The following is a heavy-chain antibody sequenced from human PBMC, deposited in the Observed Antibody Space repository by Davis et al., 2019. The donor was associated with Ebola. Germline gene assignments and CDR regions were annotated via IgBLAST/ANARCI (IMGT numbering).Heavy chain of an antibody. Sequence: PGGSLRPSCPASGFTFSSNWMSWVRQAPGKGLEWVANIKQDGSEKYYVDSVKGRFTISRDNAKNSLYLQMNSLSADDTAVYYCARWMGTSRGFDFWGQGTLVTVSS. CDR2: IKQDGSEK. D-gene: IGHD1-7*01. J-gene: IGHJ4*02. CDR3: ARWMGTSRGFDF. V-gene: IGHV3-7*01. CDR1: GFTFSSNW.